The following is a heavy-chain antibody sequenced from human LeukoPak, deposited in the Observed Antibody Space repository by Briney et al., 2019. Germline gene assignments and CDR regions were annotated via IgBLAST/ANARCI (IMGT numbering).Heavy chain of an antibody. J-gene: IGHJ5*02. CDR1: GFTCNKNG. V-gene: IGHV3-23*01. Sequence: GGSLRRYGAASGFTCNKNGMMWVRQAPGKGLEWVLAISGGGVTFYSDFVKGLFTISRDNSNNTLFLHMNSLRVEDTALYYCAKGDGYWSGYYGPWGQGTLVTVSS. CDR3: AKGDGYWSGYYGP. CDR2: ISGGGVT. D-gene: IGHD3-3*01.